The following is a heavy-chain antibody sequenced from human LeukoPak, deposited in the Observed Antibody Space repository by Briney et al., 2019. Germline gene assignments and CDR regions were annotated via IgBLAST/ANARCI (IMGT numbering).Heavy chain of an antibody. CDR2: IYYSGTT. J-gene: IGHJ5*02. D-gene: IGHD3-16*01. Sequence: SETLSLTCTVSGGSISSHYWSWIRQPPGKGLEWIGYIYYSGTTNYNPSLKSRVTISVDTSKNQFSLKLSSVTAADTAVYYCARDGGPGSPDWFDPWGQGTLVTVSS. CDR1: GGSISSHY. CDR3: ARDGGPGSPDWFDP. V-gene: IGHV4-59*11.